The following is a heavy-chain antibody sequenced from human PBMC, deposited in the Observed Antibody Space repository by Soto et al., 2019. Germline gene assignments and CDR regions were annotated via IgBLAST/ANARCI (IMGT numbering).Heavy chain of an antibody. Sequence: EVHLLESGGGLVQPGGSLRLSCAASGFTCSNYAMTWVRQAPGKGLEWVSVISGTGGGTNNADSAKGRFTTSRDNSKNTLYLQMNSLRAEATAVYYCARRAFYGSGIPNYYGMDVWGQGTAVTVSS. D-gene: IGHD3-10*01. J-gene: IGHJ6*02. CDR3: ARRAFYGSGIPNYYGMDV. CDR2: ISGTGGGT. CDR1: GFTCSNYA. V-gene: IGHV3-23*01.